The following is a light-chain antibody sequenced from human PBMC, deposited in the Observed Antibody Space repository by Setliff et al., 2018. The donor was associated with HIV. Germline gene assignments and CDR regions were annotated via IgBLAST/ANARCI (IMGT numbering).Light chain of an antibody. J-gene: IGLJ1*01. CDR3: QGGDSSSDHPYV. V-gene: IGLV3-21*04. CDR1: NIGSKS. CDR2: YDT. Sequence: SYELTQPTSVSVAPGKTARITCGGNNIGSKSVHWYQQKPGQAPVLVIYYDTDRPSGIPERFSGSNSGNTATLTISRVEAGDEADYYCQGGDSSSDHPYVFGTGTKVTVL.